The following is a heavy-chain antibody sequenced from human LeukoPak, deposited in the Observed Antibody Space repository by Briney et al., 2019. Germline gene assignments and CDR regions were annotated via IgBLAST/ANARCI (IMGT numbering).Heavy chain of an antibody. CDR1: GFTFSSYG. D-gene: IGHD5-12*01. CDR3: AKGGGYEAQYYYYLDV. CDR2: IRYDGSNK. Sequence: GGSLRLSCAASGFTFSSYGMHWVRQAPGKVLEWVAFIRYDGSNKYYADSVKGRFTISRDNSKNTLYLQMKSLRAEDTAVYYCAKGGGYEAQYYYYLDVWGKGTTVTISS. J-gene: IGHJ6*03. V-gene: IGHV3-30*02.